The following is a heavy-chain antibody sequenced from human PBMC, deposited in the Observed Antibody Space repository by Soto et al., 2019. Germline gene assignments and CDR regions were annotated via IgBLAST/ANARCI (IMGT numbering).Heavy chain of an antibody. CDR2: IYYSGST. CDR1: GGSISSGGYY. V-gene: IGHV4-31*03. CDR3: AANTLYGDYIDYNWFAP. J-gene: IGHJ5*02. D-gene: IGHD4-17*01. Sequence: PSETLSLTCTVSGGSISSGGYYWSWIRQHPGKGLEWIGYIYYSGSTYYNPSLKSRVTISVDTSKSQFSLKLSSVTAADTAVYYCAANTLYGDYIDYNWFAPWGQGTLVTV.